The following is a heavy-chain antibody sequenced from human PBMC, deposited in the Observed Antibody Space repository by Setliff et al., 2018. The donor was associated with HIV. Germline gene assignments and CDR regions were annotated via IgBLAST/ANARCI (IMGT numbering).Heavy chain of an antibody. CDR2: IGTGGDT. CDR3: AREIVTLYTGAHYPFAIDV. CDR1: GFIFSSHD. Sequence: GGSLRLSCEASGFIFSSHDFHWVRQAAGKGLEWVAAIGTGGDTYYVDSVKGRFTISRENARNSLYLQMNSLRAGDTAVYYCAREIVTLYTGAHYPFAIDVWGQGTAVTVSS. J-gene: IGHJ6*02. V-gene: IGHV3-13*01. D-gene: IGHD3-22*01.